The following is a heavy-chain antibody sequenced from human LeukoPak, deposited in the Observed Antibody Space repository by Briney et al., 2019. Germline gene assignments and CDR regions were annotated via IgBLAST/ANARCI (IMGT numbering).Heavy chain of an antibody. CDR3: ARSRDGYRPDY. D-gene: IGHD5-24*01. Sequence: PSETLSLTCTVSGGSISSYYWSWIRQPPGKGLEWIGYIYYSGTTSHNPSLKSRVTISVDTSRNQFSLKLSSVTAADTAVYYCARSRDGYRPDYWGRGTLVTVSS. V-gene: IGHV4-59*08. J-gene: IGHJ4*02. CDR1: GGSISSYY. CDR2: IYYSGTT.